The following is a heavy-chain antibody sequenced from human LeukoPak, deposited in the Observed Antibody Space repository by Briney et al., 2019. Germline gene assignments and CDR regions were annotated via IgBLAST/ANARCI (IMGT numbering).Heavy chain of an antibody. CDR2: INHSGST. Sequence: SETLSLTCTVSGGSISSSSYYWSWIRQPPGKGLEWIGEINHSGSTNYNPSLKSRVTISVDTSKNQFSLKLSSVTAADTAVYYCARGKLLWFGEGYYYYGMDVWGQGTTVTVSS. CDR3: ARGKLLWFGEGYYYYGMDV. J-gene: IGHJ6*02. CDR1: GGSISSSSYY. D-gene: IGHD3-10*01. V-gene: IGHV4-39*07.